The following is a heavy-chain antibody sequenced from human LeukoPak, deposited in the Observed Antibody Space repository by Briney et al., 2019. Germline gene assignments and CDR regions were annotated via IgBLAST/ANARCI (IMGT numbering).Heavy chain of an antibody. CDR3: AKGSSSSNVRDYHYYMDV. V-gene: IGHV3-11*01. CDR2: ISSSGSTI. J-gene: IGHJ6*03. D-gene: IGHD6-13*01. Sequence: PGGSLRLSCAASGFTFSDYYMSWIRQAPGKGLEWVSYISSSGSTIYYADSVKGRFPISRDNAKNSLYLQMNSLRAEDTALYYCAKGSSSSNVRDYHYYMDVWGKGTTVTVSS. CDR1: GFTFSDYY.